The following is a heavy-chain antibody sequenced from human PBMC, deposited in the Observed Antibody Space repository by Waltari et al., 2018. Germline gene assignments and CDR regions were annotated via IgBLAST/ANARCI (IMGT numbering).Heavy chain of an antibody. V-gene: IGHV3-74*01. Sequence: EVQLVESGGGLVQHGGSLTLSCAASGFTFSPSWMPWVRQAPGKGVVWRSRITTEGRRTSYADSVKGRFTTSRDNAKNTLYLQMNSLRVDDTAVYYCASGSSVQLGDWGQGALVTVSS. CDR3: ASGSSVQLGD. CDR1: GFTFSPSW. J-gene: IGHJ4*02. D-gene: IGHD5-18*01. CDR2: ITTEGRRT.